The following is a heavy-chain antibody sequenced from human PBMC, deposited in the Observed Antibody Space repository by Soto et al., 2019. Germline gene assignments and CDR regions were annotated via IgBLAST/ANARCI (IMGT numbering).Heavy chain of an antibody. Sequence: PGGSLRLSCAASGFTFSSYAMSWVRQAPGKGLEWVSAISGSGGSTYYADSVKGRFTISRDNSKNTLYLQMNSLRAEDTAVYYCAKDATTTPQHYNWFDPRGQGTLVTGSS. CDR3: AKDATTTPQHYNWFDP. J-gene: IGHJ5*02. D-gene: IGHD1-1*01. CDR2: ISGSGGST. CDR1: GFTFSSYA. V-gene: IGHV3-23*01.